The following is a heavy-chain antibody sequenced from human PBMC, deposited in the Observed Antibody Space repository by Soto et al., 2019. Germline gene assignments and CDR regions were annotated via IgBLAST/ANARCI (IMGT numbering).Heavy chain of an antibody. Sequence: ASVKVSCKASGCTFSIYAISWVRQAPGQGLEWMGGIIPIFGTANYAQKFQGRVTITADESTRTAYMEMSSLRSEDTAVYYCARGGYYPPANYYYYYGMDVWGQGTTVTVYS. D-gene: IGHD2-8*01. CDR1: GCTFSIYA. CDR2: IIPIFGTA. J-gene: IGHJ6*02. CDR3: ARGGYYPPANYYYYYGMDV. V-gene: IGHV1-69*13.